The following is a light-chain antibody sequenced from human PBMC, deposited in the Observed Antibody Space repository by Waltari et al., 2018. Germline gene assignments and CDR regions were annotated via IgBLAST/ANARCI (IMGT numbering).Light chain of an antibody. CDR1: SRDGGYYND. CDR3: RSFVGNNNLV. CDR2: EVT. V-gene: IGLV2-8*01. J-gene: IGLJ3*02. Sequence: QSALTQPPSASGAPGQSVTISCTGLSRDGGYYNDVSWYPQHPGKAPKLTMYEVTLPPSGVPDRFSGSQSGNTASLPVSGLPAADAADYYCRSFVGNNNLVFGGGTQVTVL.